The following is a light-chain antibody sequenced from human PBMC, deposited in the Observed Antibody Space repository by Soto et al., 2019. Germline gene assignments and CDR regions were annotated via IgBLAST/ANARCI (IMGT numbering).Light chain of an antibody. CDR2: ANS. V-gene: IGLV1-40*01. Sequence: QSVLTQPPSVSGAPGQRVTISCTGSSSNIGAGYDVHWYQQLPGTAPKLLIYANSNRPSGVPDRFSASKSDTSASLAITGLQAEDEADYSCQSYDSSLSASVVFGGGTKLTVL. CDR1: SSNIGAGYD. CDR3: QSYDSSLSASVV. J-gene: IGLJ2*01.